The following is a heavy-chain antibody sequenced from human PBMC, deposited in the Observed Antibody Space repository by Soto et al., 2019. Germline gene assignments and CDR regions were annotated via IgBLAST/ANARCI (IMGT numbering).Heavy chain of an antibody. J-gene: IGHJ4*02. CDR2: TMPIYDTA. V-gene: IGHV1-69*13. CDR1: GGTFRNYV. CDR3: ARYCCSGTYYGAFDN. Sequence: SVKVSCKASGGTFRNYVISWLRQAPGQGLEWMGGTMPIYDTANYAQKFQGRVTITADESTTTVYMEVRGQRYADKAGYYCARYCCSGTYYGAFDNWGQGTLVTVSS. D-gene: IGHD3-22*01.